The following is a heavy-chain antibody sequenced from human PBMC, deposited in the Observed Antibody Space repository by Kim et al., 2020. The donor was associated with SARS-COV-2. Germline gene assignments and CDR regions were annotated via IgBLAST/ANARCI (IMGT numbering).Heavy chain of an antibody. Sequence: YYSGRTHYTPALTSRVTMSIDTSKNQFSLTLSSVTAADAAVYCCARGFDYWGRGTLVTVSS. V-gene: IGHV4-59*09. J-gene: IGHJ4*02. CDR3: ARGFDY. CDR2: YYSGRT.